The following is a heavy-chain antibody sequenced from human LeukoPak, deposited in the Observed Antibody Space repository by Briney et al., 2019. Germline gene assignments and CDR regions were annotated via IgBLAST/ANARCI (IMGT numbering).Heavy chain of an antibody. CDR2: IYTSGST. V-gene: IGHV4-4*07. D-gene: IGHD6-19*01. J-gene: IGHJ4*02. Sequence: PSETLSLTCTVSGGSISTYYWTWIRQPAGKGLEWIGRIYTSGSTNYNPSLKSRVTMSVDTSKNQFSLKLSSVTAADTAVYYCARGASGWYGYYFDYWGQGTLVTVSS. CDR1: GGSISTYY. CDR3: ARGASGWYGYYFDY.